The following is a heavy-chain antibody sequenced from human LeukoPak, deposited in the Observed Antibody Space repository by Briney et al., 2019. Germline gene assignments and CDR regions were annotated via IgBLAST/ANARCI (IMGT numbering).Heavy chain of an antibody. CDR1: GYTFTGYY. D-gene: IGHD3-3*01. Sequence: ASVKVSCKASGYTFTGYYMHWVRQAPGQGLEWMGWINPNSGDTNYAQKFQGWVTMTRDTSISTAYMELSRLRSDDTAVYYCARGSHYDFWSGYYRHFDYWGQGTLVTVSS. J-gene: IGHJ4*02. V-gene: IGHV1-2*04. CDR3: ARGSHYDFWSGYYRHFDY. CDR2: INPNSGDT.